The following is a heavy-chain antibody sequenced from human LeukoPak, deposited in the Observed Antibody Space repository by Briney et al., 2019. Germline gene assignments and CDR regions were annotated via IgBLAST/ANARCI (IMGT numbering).Heavy chain of an antibody. Sequence: ASVKVSCKASGYAFTGYYMNWVRQAPGQGLEWMGWINPNSGATNYAQKFQGRVTMTRDTSISTTYMELSRLRSDDTAVYYCARDYGSGSYSSEFDYWGQGTLVTVSS. CDR1: GYAFTGYY. D-gene: IGHD3-10*01. V-gene: IGHV1-2*02. CDR3: ARDYGSGSYSSEFDY. CDR2: INPNSGAT. J-gene: IGHJ4*02.